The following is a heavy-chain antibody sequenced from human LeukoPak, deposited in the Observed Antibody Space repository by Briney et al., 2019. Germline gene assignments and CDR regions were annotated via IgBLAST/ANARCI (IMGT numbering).Heavy chain of an antibody. CDR3: TTELRRIQRN. Sequence: GGTLRLSCAASGFTFSSYGMSWVRQAPGKGLEWVSGISVSGGSTYFADSVKGRFTISSDNLKNTLYLQMNSLRAEDTAVYYCTTELRRIQRNWGQGTLVTVSS. D-gene: IGHD5-18*01. V-gene: IGHV3-23*01. CDR1: GFTFSSYG. J-gene: IGHJ4*02. CDR2: ISVSGGST.